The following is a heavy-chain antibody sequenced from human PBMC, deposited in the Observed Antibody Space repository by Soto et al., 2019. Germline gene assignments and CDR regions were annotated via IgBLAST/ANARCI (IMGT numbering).Heavy chain of an antibody. J-gene: IGHJ5*02. D-gene: IGHD3-3*01. Sequence: ASVKVSCKASGYTFTSYDINWVRQATGQGFEWMGWMSANNGNTNYAQKLQGRVTMTTDTSTSTAYMELRSLRSDDTAVYYCARDFGVAEEAYNWFDPWGQGTLVTVSS. CDR1: GYTFTSYD. CDR2: MSANNGNT. CDR3: ARDFGVAEEAYNWFDP. V-gene: IGHV1-18*01.